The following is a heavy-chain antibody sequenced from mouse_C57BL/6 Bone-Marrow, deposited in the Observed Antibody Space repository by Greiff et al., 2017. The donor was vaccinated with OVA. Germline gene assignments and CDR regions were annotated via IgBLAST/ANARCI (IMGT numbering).Heavy chain of an antibody. J-gene: IGHJ4*01. CDR2: IYPGSGST. V-gene: IGHV1-55*01. D-gene: IGHD1-1*01. Sequence: QVQLQQPGAELVKPGASVKMSCKASGYTFTSYWITWVKQRPGQGLEWIGDIYPGSGSTNYNEKFKSKATLTVDTSSSTPYLQLSSLTSEDSAVYYCATAGNGSSYYAMDYGGQGTSVTVSA. CDR1: GYTFTSYW. CDR3: ATAGNGSSYYAMDY.